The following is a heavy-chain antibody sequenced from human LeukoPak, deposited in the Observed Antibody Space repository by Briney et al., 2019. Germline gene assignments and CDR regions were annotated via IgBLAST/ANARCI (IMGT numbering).Heavy chain of an antibody. CDR2: ISAYNGNT. Sequence: GASVKVSCKASGYTFTSYGISWVRQAPGQGLEWMGWISAYNGNTNYAQKLQGRVTMTTDASTSTAYMELRSLRSDDTAVYYCARSEDYGDLNWFDPWGQGTLVTVSS. V-gene: IGHV1-18*01. J-gene: IGHJ5*02. CDR1: GYTFTSYG. CDR3: ARSEDYGDLNWFDP. D-gene: IGHD4-17*01.